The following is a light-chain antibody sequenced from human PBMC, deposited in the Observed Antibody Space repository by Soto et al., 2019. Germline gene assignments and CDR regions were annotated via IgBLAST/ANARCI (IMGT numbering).Light chain of an antibody. CDR3: SSYYSHSTHV. CDR2: EVN. CDR1: SSDVGSYNR. J-gene: IGLJ1*01. V-gene: IGLV2-18*02. Sequence: QSVLTQPPSVSGSPGQAVTMSCTGTSSDVGSYNRVSWYQQAPGTAPKLMIYEVNNRPSGVPDRFSGSKSGNTASLTISGFQAEDEADYYSSSYYSHSTHVFVPRTKDTDL.